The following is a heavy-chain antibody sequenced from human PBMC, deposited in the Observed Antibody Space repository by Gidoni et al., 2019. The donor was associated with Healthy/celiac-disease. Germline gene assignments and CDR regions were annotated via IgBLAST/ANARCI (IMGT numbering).Heavy chain of an antibody. CDR2: IIPIFVTA. Sequence: QVQLVQSGAEVKKPGSSVKVSCKASGGTFSSYAISWVRQAPGQGLEWMGGIIPIFVTANYAQKFQGRVTITADESTSTAYMELSSLRSEDTAVYYCARAYDTIFSLIYGMDVWGQGTTVTVSS. D-gene: IGHD3-9*01. CDR1: GGTFSSYA. V-gene: IGHV1-69*01. J-gene: IGHJ6*02. CDR3: ARAYDTIFSLIYGMDV.